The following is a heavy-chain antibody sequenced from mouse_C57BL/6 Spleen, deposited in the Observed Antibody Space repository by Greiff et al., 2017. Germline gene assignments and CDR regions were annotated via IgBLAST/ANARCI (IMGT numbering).Heavy chain of an antibody. D-gene: IGHD1-1*01. Sequence: LQQSGASVKISCTASGYAFSSYWMNWVKQRPGKGLEWIGQIYPGDGDTNYNGKFKGKATLTADKSSSTAYMQLSSLTSEDSAVYFCAREGAYYYGSLAYWGQGTLVTVSA. CDR3: AREGAYYYGSLAY. CDR2: IYPGDGDT. CDR1: GYAFSSYW. J-gene: IGHJ3*01. V-gene: IGHV1-80*01.